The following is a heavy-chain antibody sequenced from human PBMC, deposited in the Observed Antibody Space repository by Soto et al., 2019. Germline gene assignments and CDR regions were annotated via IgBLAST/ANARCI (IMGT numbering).Heavy chain of an antibody. CDR1: GGSISSSNW. CDR3: ARVSVTTVYYYGMDV. J-gene: IGHJ6*02. CDR2: IYHSGST. V-gene: IGHV4-4*02. Sequence: SETLSLTCTVSGGSISSSNWWSWVRQPPGKGLEWIGEIYHSGSTNYNPSLKSRVTISVDKSKNQFSLKLSSVTAADTAVYYCARVSVTTVYYYGMDVWGQGTTVTVSS. D-gene: IGHD4-4*01.